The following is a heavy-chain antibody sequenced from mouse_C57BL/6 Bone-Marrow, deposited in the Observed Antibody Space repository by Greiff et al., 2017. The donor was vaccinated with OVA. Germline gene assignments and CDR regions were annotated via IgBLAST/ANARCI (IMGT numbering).Heavy chain of an antibody. CDR2: IYPGDGDT. V-gene: IGHV1-82*01. CDR1: GFAFSSSW. CDR3: GGCRFAY. Sequence: VMLVESGPELVKPGASVKISCTASGFAFSSSWMNWVKQRPGKGLEWIGRIYPGDGDTNYNGKFKGKATLTADKSSSTAYMQLSSLTSEDSAVYFCGGCRFAYWGQGTLVTVSA. J-gene: IGHJ3*01.